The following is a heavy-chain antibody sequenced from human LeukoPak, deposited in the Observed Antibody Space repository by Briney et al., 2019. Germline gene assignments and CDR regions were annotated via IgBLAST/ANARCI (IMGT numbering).Heavy chain of an antibody. CDR1: GYTLTELS. J-gene: IGHJ5*02. V-gene: IGHV1-24*01. D-gene: IGHD1-26*01. Sequence: ASVKVSCKVSGYTLTELSMHWVRQAPGKGLEWMGGFDPEDGETIYAQKFQGRVTITRNTSISTAYMELSSLRSEDTAVYYCARGKWELQDWFDPWGQGTLVTVSS. CDR3: ARGKWELQDWFDP. CDR2: FDPEDGET.